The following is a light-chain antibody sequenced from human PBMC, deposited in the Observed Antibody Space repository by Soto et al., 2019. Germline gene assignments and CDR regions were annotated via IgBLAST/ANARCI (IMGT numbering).Light chain of an antibody. CDR1: NIGNKD. CDR3: QLWDSRTAV. CDR2: RDT. J-gene: IGLJ2*01. Sequence: SYELTQSRSLSVALGQTASITCGGNNIGNKDVHWYQQKPGQAPVLVMYRDTNRPSGIPERFSGSNSGNTAALTITRAQAGDEADYYCQLWDSRTAVFGGGTKLTVL. V-gene: IGLV3-9*01.